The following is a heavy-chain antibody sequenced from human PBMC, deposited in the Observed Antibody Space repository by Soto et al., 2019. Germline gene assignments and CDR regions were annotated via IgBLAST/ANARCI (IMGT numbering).Heavy chain of an antibody. Sequence: SETLSLTCTVSGGSISSGSYYWGWIRQPPGKGLEWIGSINYSGSTYYNPSLKSRVTISVDTSKNQFSLKLSSVTAADTAVYYCARRRVAATGHEFDYWGQGTLVTVSS. CDR2: INYSGST. J-gene: IGHJ4*02. CDR3: ARRRVAATGHEFDY. D-gene: IGHD6-13*01. CDR1: GGSISSGSYY. V-gene: IGHV4-39*01.